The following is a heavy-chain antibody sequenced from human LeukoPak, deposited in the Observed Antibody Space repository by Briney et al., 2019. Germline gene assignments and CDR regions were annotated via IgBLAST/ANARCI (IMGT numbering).Heavy chain of an antibody. J-gene: IGHJ4*02. CDR3: ARGVKWLRFPSNFDY. CDR1: GYTFTSYD. CDR2: MSPNSGNT. V-gene: IGHV1-8*01. D-gene: IGHD5-12*01. Sequence: GALVKICCKASGYTFTSYDINWMRQATGQWLEWMGWMSPNSGNTGYAQKFQGRVTMTRNTSISTAYMELSSLRSEDTAVYYCARGVKWLRFPSNFDYWGQGTLVTVSS.